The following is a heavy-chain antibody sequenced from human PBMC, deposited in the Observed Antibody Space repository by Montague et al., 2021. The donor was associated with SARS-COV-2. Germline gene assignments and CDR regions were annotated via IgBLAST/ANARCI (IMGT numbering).Heavy chain of an antibody. Sequence: SETLSLTCTVSGDSISSYYWSWVRQPPGEGLEWIGYIYYSGSTNXNPSLKSRVTISVDTSKNQFSLKLSSVTAADTAVYYCARGSGWMGNAFDIWGQGTMVTVSS. J-gene: IGHJ3*02. CDR1: GDSISSYY. CDR3: ARGSGWMGNAFDI. D-gene: IGHD6-19*01. CDR2: IYYSGST. V-gene: IGHV4-59*01.